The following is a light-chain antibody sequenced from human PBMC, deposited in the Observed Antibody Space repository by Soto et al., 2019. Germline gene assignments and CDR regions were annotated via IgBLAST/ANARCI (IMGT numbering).Light chain of an antibody. CDR3: QQYGSSPWT. J-gene: IGKJ1*01. CDR2: GAS. CDR1: QSVSSNH. Sequence: IVLTQSPGTLSLSPGEGATLSCRASQSVSSNHLAWYQHKPGRPPRLLIYGASSRDTDIPDRFSGGGSGTDFTLTIIRLEPEDFAVYYCQQYGSSPWTFGQGTKVDIK. V-gene: IGKV3-20*01.